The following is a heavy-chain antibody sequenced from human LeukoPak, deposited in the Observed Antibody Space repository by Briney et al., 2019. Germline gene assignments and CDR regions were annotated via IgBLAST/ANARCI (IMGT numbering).Heavy chain of an antibody. V-gene: IGHV3-53*01. CDR2: IYSGGST. Sequence: PGGSLRLSCAASGFTFSSYAMTWVRRAPGKGLEGVSVIYSGGSTYYADSVKGRFTISRDNSKNTLYLQMNSLRAEDTAMYYCARRGDSYGRFDYWGQGILVTVSS. CDR1: GFTFSSYA. CDR3: ARRGDSYGRFDY. D-gene: IGHD5-18*01. J-gene: IGHJ4*02.